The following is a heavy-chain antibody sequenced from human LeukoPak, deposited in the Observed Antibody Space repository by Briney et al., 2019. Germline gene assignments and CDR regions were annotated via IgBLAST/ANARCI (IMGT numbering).Heavy chain of an antibody. D-gene: IGHD6-13*01. CDR3: ARGGERYSSSWYFFDY. CDR1: GFTFSSYS. Sequence: GGSLRLSCAASGFTFSSYSMNWVRQAPGKGLEWVSSISSSSSYIYYADSVKGRFTISRDNAKNSLYLQMNSLRAEDTAVYYCARGGERYSSSWYFFDYWGQGSLVTVSS. CDR2: ISSSSSYI. V-gene: IGHV3-21*01. J-gene: IGHJ4*02.